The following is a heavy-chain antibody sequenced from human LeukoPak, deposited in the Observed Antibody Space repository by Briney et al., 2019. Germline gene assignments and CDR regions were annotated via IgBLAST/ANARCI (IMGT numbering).Heavy chain of an antibody. CDR1: GGSISTYS. Sequence: SETLSLTCTVSGGSISTYSWSWIRQPPGKGLEWIGYIYYNGDTNYNPSLKSRVTISVDTSKKQFSLKLRTVTAADTAVCYCARRGGRDGYNLNWFDPWGQGTLVTVSS. CDR2: IYYNGDT. D-gene: IGHD5-24*01. J-gene: IGHJ5*02. CDR3: ARRGGRDGYNLNWFDP. V-gene: IGHV4-59*01.